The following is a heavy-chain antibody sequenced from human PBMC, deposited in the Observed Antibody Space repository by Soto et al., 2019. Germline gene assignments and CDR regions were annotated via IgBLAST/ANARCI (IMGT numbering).Heavy chain of an antibody. CDR2: IDLGASSS. CDR1: GYTFTSNW. CDR3: ARHAWGGNGWYDFDY. J-gene: IGHJ4*02. D-gene: IGHD6-19*01. V-gene: IGHV5-10-1*03. Sequence: EVQVVQSGAEVKKPGESLRISCKGSGYTFTSNWISWVRQMPGKGLEWMGKIDLGASSSNYGPSFQGHVTISADNSLSTAYLQWSSLKASDTAIYYCARHAWGGNGWYDFDYWGQGTLVTVSS.